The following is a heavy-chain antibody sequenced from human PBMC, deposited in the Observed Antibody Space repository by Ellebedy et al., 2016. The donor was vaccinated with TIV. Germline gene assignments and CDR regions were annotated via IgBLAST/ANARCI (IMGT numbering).Heavy chain of an antibody. CDR2: IFKSGDTT. CDR1: GFTFSDYA. J-gene: IGHJ4*02. V-gene: IGHV3-23*01. D-gene: IGHD6-13*01. Sequence: GESLKISCAASGFTFSDYAMSWVRQAPGRGLEWVSTIFKSGDTTYYADSVKGRFTISRDNSKTTLSLQMNSLRAEDTAVYYCAKLSGVLSWYADYWGLGARVTVSS. CDR3: AKLSGVLSWYADY.